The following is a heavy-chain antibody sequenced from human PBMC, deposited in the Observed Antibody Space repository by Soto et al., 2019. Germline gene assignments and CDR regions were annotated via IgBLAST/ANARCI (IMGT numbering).Heavy chain of an antibody. Sequence: GGSLRLFCAASGLNIGSNDMSWIRQAPGKGVEGVSVIYSGGSTSYADSVKGRFTISRDNSKNTLYLQMNSLRSEDTAVYYCARERVGATGGSPYYYYGMDVWGQGTTVTVS. CDR2: IYSGGST. CDR1: GLNIGSND. D-gene: IGHD1-26*01. CDR3: ARERVGATGGSPYYYYGMDV. V-gene: IGHV3-53*01. J-gene: IGHJ6*02.